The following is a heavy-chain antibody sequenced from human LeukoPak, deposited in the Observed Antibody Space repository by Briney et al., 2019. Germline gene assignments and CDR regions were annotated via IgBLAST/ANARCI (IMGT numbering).Heavy chain of an antibody. V-gene: IGHV3-7*01. J-gene: IGHJ4*02. CDR3: ASILELNDY. CDR1: GIKLSNYG. D-gene: IGHD1-7*01. CDR2: IKQDGSEK. Sequence: PGGSLRLSCVVSGIKLSNYGMSWVRQAPGKGLEWVANIKQDGSEKYYVDSVKGRFTISRDNAKNSLYLQMNSLRAEDTAVYYCASILELNDYWGQGTLVTVSS.